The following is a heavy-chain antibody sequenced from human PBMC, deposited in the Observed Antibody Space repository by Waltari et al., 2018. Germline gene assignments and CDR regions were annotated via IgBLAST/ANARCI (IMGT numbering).Heavy chain of an antibody. J-gene: IGHJ5*02. CDR1: GYTFTNYY. CDR2: INPNSGAT. Sequence: QVQLVQSGAEVRQPGASVKVSCKASGYTFTNYYIHWVRQAPGQGLEWMGRINPNSGATNSAQKFQGRVTMTRDTSINTVYMELHSLTSGDTATYYCTKGRFGAVGSSTSCFDPWGQGTLVSVSS. CDR3: TKGRFGAVGSSTSCFDP. V-gene: IGHV1-2*06. D-gene: IGHD2-2*01.